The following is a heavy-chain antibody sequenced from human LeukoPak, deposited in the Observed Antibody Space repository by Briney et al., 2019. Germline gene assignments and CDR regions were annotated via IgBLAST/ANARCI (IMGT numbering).Heavy chain of an antibody. CDR3: AKVVTRGSYSRYFDY. Sequence: SVKVSCKASGGTFSSYAISWVRQAPGQGLEWMGGIIPIFGTANYAQKFQGRVTITEDESTSTAYMELSSLRAEDTAVYYCAKVVTRGSYSRYFDYWGQGTLVTVSS. J-gene: IGHJ4*02. CDR2: IIPIFGTA. CDR1: GGTFSSYA. D-gene: IGHD1-26*01. V-gene: IGHV1-69*13.